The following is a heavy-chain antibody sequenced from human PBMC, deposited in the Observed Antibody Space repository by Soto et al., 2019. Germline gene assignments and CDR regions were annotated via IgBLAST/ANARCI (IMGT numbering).Heavy chain of an antibody. CDR1: GFSLSTSGVG. CDR3: AHRQRTVYFDY. J-gene: IGHJ4*02. D-gene: IGHD4-17*01. Sequence: QITLKESGPTLVKPTQTLTLTCTFSGFSLSTSGVGVGWIRQPPGKALAWLALTYWDDDKRYSPSLKSRLTITKDTSKNQVVLTTTNMDPVDTATYYCAHRQRTVYFDYWGQGTLVTVSS. V-gene: IGHV2-5*02. CDR2: TYWDDDK.